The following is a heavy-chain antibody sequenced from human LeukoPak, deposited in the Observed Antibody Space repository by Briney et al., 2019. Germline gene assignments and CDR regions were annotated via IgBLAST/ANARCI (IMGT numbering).Heavy chain of an antibody. CDR2: IYYSGST. J-gene: IGHJ4*02. Sequence: PSETLSLTCTVSGGSISSSSYYWGWIRQPPGKGLEWIGSIYYSGSTYYNPSLKSRVTISVDTSKNQFSLKLSSVTAADTAVYYCARHEVYDYVWGSYGPYYFDYWGQGTLVTVSS. V-gene: IGHV4-39*01. CDR3: ARHEVYDYVWGSYGPYYFDY. CDR1: GGSISSSSYY. D-gene: IGHD3-16*01.